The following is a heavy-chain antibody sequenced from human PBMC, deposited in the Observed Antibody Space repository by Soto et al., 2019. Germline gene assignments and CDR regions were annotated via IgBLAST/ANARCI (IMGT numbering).Heavy chain of an antibody. Sequence: GGSLRLSCAASGFTFSNYVMSWVRQAPGKGLEWVSSISGSGDNTYYADSVKGRFTISRDNSKNTLFLQMNSLRAEDTAVYYCAKLPLVLPLGIDYWGQGTLVTVSS. V-gene: IGHV3-23*01. CDR1: GFTFSNYV. J-gene: IGHJ4*02. CDR3: AKLPLVLPLGIDY. CDR2: ISGSGDNT.